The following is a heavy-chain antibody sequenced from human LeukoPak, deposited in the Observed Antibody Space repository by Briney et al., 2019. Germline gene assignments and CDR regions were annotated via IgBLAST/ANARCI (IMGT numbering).Heavy chain of an antibody. V-gene: IGHV4-59*01. Sequence: SETLSLTCNVTGGPISDYYWSWIRQPPAKGMEWNGYIYFRGTTNYSPSFQSRVSISVDTSKNQFALRLTSVTAADTAVYYCARDRFYDNSGFRRLDFWGQGLLVTVSS. J-gene: IGHJ4*02. CDR2: IYFRGTT. CDR3: ARDRFYDNSGFRRLDF. D-gene: IGHD3-22*01. CDR1: GGPISDYY.